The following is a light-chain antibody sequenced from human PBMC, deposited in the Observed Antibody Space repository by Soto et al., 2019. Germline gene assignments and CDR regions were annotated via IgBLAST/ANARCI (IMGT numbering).Light chain of an antibody. J-gene: IGKJ2*01. CDR1: QSVSSSN. Sequence: EIVLTQSPGTLSLSPGERATLSCRASQSVSSSNLAWYQQKPGQAPRLLIYGASSRATGIPDRFSGSGSGADFTLTISRLEPEDFAAYYCQQYDKWPYTFGQGTNLEIK. V-gene: IGKV3-20*01. CDR3: QQYDKWPYT. CDR2: GAS.